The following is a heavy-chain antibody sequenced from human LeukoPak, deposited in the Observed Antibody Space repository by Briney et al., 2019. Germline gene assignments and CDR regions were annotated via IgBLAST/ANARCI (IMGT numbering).Heavy chain of an antibody. J-gene: IGHJ4*02. V-gene: IGHV4-34*01. Sequence: SETLSLTCTVSDGSINNYYWSWIRQPPGKGLEWIGEINHSGSTNYNPSLKSRVTISVDTSKNQFSLKLSSVTAADTAVYYCARHKRVDTAIAQPKYFDYWGQGTLVTASS. CDR2: INHSGST. CDR1: DGSINNYY. CDR3: ARHKRVDTAIAQPKYFDY. D-gene: IGHD5-18*01.